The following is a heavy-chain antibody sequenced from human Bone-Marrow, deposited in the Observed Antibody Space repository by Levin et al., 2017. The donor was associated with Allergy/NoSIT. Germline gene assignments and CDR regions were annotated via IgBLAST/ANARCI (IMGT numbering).Heavy chain of an antibody. CDR3: AVSPRWLY. CDR2: VYWDDDK. CDR1: GFSLTRSGVG. Sequence: SGPTLVKPSQTLTLTCTFSGFSLTRSGVGVGWIRQPPGKALEWLALVYWDDDKRYSPSLRSRPSITKDTSKNQVGRTMTDMAPVDTATYYCAVSPRWLYWGQGTLVTVSS. D-gene: IGHD5-12*01. V-gene: IGHV2-5*02. J-gene: IGHJ1*01.